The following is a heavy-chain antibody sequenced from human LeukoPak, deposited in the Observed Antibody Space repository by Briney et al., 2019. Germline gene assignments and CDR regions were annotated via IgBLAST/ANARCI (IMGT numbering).Heavy chain of an antibody. V-gene: IGHV3-48*03. CDR3: ARLALTGYSNVDY. CDR2: ISSSGSTI. J-gene: IGHJ4*02. Sequence: GGSLRLSRAASGFTFSSYEMNWVRQAPGKGLEWVSYISSSGSTIYYADSVKGRFTISRDNAKNSMYLHMNSLRAEDTAVYYCARLALTGYSNVDYWGQGTLVTVSS. CDR1: GFTFSSYE. D-gene: IGHD3-9*01.